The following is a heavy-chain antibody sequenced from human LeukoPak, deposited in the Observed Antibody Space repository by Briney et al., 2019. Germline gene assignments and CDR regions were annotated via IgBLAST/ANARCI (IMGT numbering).Heavy chain of an antibody. CDR1: GFTFDDYA. CDR3: ASPMTTDAFDI. D-gene: IGHD4-17*01. V-gene: IGHV3-9*01. CDR2: ISWNSGSI. Sequence: QSGGSLRLSCAASGFTFDDYAMHWVRQAPGKGLEWVSGISWNSGSIGYADSVKGRFTISRDNAKNSLYPQMNSLRAEDTALYYCASPMTTDAFDIWGQGTMVTVSS. J-gene: IGHJ3*02.